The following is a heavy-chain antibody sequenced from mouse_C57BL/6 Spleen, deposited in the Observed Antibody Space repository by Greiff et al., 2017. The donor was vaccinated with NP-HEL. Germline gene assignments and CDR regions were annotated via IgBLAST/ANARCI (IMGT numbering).Heavy chain of an antibody. CDR1: GFSLTSYG. Sequence: QVQLQQSGPGLVQPSQSLSITCTVSGFSLTSYGVHWVRQSPGQGLEWLGVIWSGGSTDYNAAFISSLSISKDNSKSQVFFKMSSLQADDTAIYYCARNWVYGSSYWYFDVWGTGTTVTVSS. V-gene: IGHV2-2*01. CDR3: ARNWVYGSSYWYFDV. J-gene: IGHJ1*03. D-gene: IGHD1-1*01. CDR2: IWSGGST.